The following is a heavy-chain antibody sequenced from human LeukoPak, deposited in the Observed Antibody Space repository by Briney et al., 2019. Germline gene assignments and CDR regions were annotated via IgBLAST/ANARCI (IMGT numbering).Heavy chain of an antibody. D-gene: IGHD3-22*01. V-gene: IGHV3-23*01. CDR3: AKDLYYDSSVYFDY. CDR2: IGGSGANT. Sequence: GGSLRLSCAASGFTFSSYAMSWVRQAPGKGLEWVSAIGGSGANTYYADSVKGRFTISRDNSKNTLYLQMNSLRAEDTAVYYCAKDLYYDSSVYFDYWGQGTLVTVSS. J-gene: IGHJ4*02. CDR1: GFTFSSYA.